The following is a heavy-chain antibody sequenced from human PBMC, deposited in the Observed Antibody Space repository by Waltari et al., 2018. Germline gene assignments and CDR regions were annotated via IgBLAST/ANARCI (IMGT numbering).Heavy chain of an antibody. CDR1: GYTLTDYG. V-gene: IGHV7-4-1*02. CDR2: INTNTANP. Sequence: QVQLVQSGSELMKPGASVQVSCTAYGYTLTDYGLIWVRQAPGQGLEWLGWINTNTANPTYAQGFTGRFVFSLDTSVTTAYLQISSLKAEDTGVYFCARGDWFYPWGQGTMVIVSS. J-gene: IGHJ5*02. CDR3: ARGDWFYP.